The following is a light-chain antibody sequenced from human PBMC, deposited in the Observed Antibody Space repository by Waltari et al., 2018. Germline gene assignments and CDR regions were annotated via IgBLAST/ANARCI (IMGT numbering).Light chain of an antibody. J-gene: IGKJ1*01. CDR3: QQYYSSPWT. CDR1: LNVSYSSDNPNF. CDR2: SAS. Sequence: DSVMTESADSLAASLGEMATLDGESSLNVSYSSDNPNFLAWYQQRTGQPPKLLIYSASTRESGVPDRVSGSGSGTDFPLTISSLQAEDVAVYYCQQYYSSPWTFGQGSKVEVK. V-gene: IGKV4-1*01.